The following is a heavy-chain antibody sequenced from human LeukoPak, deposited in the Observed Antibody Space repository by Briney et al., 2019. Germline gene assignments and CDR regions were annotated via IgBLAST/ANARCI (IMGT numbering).Heavy chain of an antibody. D-gene: IGHD6-6*01. J-gene: IGHJ4*02. CDR3: ARVAGGRVAARPFDY. Sequence: GGSLRLSCAASGFTFDDYGMSWVRQAPGKGLEWVSGINWNGGSTGYADSVKGRFTISRDNAKNSLYLQMNSLRAEDTAVYHCARVAGGRVAARPFDYWGQGTLVTVSS. CDR2: INWNGGST. CDR1: GFTFDDYG. V-gene: IGHV3-20*01.